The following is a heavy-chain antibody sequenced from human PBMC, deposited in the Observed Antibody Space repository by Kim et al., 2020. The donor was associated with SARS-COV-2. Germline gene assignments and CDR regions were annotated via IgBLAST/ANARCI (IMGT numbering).Heavy chain of an antibody. D-gene: IGHD3-10*01. Sequence: SETLSLTCTVSGGSISSSSYYWGWIRQPPGKGLEWIGSIYYSGSTYYNPSLKSRVTISVDTSKNQFSLKLSSVTAADTAVYYCARGSRVRGVVSDAFDIWGQGTMVTVSS. J-gene: IGHJ3*02. CDR1: GGSISSSSYY. CDR2: IYYSGST. CDR3: ARGSRVRGVVSDAFDI. V-gene: IGHV4-39*07.